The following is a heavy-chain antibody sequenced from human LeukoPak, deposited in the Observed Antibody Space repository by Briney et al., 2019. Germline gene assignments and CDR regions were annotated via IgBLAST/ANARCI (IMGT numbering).Heavy chain of an antibody. CDR1: GYTFTSYD. Sequence: ASVKVSCKASGYTFTSYDINWVRQATGQGLEWMGWMNPNSGNTGYAQKFQGRVTMTRNTSISTAYMELSSLRSDDTAVYYCAREYAAWYDSSGYYPDFDYWGQGTLVTVSS. CDR2: MNPNSGNT. CDR3: AREYAAWYDSSGYYPDFDY. V-gene: IGHV1-8*01. D-gene: IGHD3-22*01. J-gene: IGHJ4*02.